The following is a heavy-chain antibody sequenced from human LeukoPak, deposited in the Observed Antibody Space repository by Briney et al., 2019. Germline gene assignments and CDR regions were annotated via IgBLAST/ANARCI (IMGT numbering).Heavy chain of an antibody. J-gene: IGHJ3*02. CDR3: ATYSYTGGYSAFDI. CDR2: IYPGDSNT. CDR1: GYSFTNFW. V-gene: IGHV5-51*01. D-gene: IGHD3-22*01. Sequence: GESLKISCKGSGYSFTNFWIGWVRQMPGKGLEWMGIIYPGDSNTQYTPSFRDQVTISADKSIATAYLQWSSLKASDTAMYYCATYSYTGGYSAFDIWGQGTMVTVPS.